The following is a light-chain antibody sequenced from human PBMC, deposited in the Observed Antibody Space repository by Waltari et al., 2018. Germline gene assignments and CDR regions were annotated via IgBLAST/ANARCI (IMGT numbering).Light chain of an antibody. CDR3: QQRRTWPSIT. CDR2: DAS. J-gene: IGKJ5*01. Sequence: EIVLTQSPATLSLSPGQRGTLSCRASQSVGVNLAWYQQKPGQAPRLLIYDASNRATGIPARFSGSGSVTDFTLTITGLEPEDFAVYYCQQRRTWPSITFGQGTRLEI. CDR1: QSVGVN. V-gene: IGKV3-11*01.